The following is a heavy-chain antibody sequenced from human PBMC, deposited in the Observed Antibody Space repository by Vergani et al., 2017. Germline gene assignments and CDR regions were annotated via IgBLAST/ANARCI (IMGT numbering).Heavy chain of an antibody. Sequence: QVRLQESGPGLVKPSETLSLTCSVSGRSMSGYYWSWIRQPPGKELEWIGYMYHSGSTNYNPSLETRVTISGDTSKNQFSLKLNSVTAADTAVYDDGRVADFYGLESRLLDLWGQGILVTVSS. CDR1: GRSMSGYY. CDR2: MYHSGST. V-gene: IGHV4-59*01. CDR3: GRVADFYGLESRLLDL. D-gene: IGHD3-10*01. J-gene: IGHJ5*02.